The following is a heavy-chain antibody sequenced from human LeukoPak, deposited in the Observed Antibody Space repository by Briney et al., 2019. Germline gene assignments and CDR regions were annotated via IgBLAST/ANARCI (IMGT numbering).Heavy chain of an antibody. CDR1: GGSISSTYY. CDR3: ASPSAVAIYYMDV. J-gene: IGHJ6*03. Sequence: SETLSLTCTVSGGSISSTYYWGWIRQPPGKGLEWIGSIYNSGSTYYNPSLKSRVTISIDTSKNQFSLKLSSVTAADTAVYYCASPSAVAIYYMDVWGKGTTVTISS. D-gene: IGHD6-19*01. V-gene: IGHV4-39*01. CDR2: IYNSGST.